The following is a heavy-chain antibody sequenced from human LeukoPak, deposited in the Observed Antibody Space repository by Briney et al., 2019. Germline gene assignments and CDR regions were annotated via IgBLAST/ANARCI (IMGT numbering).Heavy chain of an antibody. J-gene: IGHJ4*02. CDR2: IYHSGST. Sequence: SETLSLTCAVSGYSISSGYYWGWIRQPPGKGLEWIGSIYHSGSTYYNPSLKSRVTISVDTSKNQFSLKLSSVTAADTAVYYCAREPRYYYDSSGYLGYWGQGTLVTVSS. CDR3: AREPRYYYDSSGYLGY. V-gene: IGHV4-38-2*02. CDR1: GYSISSGYY. D-gene: IGHD3-22*01.